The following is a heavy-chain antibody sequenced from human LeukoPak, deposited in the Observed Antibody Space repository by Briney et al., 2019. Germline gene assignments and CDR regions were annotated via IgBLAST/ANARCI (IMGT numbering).Heavy chain of an antibody. CDR1: GFTFSSYA. J-gene: IGHJ4*02. CDR3: AKDGVATGLTHFDY. V-gene: IGHV3-30-3*01. D-gene: IGHD5-12*01. CDR2: ISYDGSNK. Sequence: GGSLRLSCAASGFTFSSYAMHWVRQAPGKGLEWVAVISYDGSNKYYADSVKGRFTISRDNSKNTLYLQMNSLRAEDTAVYHCAKDGVATGLTHFDYWGQGTLVTVSS.